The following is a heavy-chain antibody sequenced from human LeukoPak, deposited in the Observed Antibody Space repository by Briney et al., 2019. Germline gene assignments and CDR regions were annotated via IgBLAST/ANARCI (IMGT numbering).Heavy chain of an antibody. V-gene: IGHV3-53*01. Sequence: GGSLRLSCAVSGFSVTNNYMSWVRQAPGKGLEWVSVFYVGGATYYADSVKGRFPISRDDAKNSLYLQMNSLRAEDTAIYYCARDPGSSGWYLFDYWGQGVLVTVSS. CDR2: FYVGGAT. CDR3: ARDPGSSGWYLFDY. J-gene: IGHJ4*02. CDR1: GFSVTNNY. D-gene: IGHD6-19*01.